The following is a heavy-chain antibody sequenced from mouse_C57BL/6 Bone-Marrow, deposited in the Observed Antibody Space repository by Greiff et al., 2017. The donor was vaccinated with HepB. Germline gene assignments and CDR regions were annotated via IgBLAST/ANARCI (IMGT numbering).Heavy chain of an antibody. CDR1: GYTFTSYG. V-gene: IGHV1-81*01. CDR3: ARSSKKITTVVDWGLYYFDY. CDR2: IYPRSGNT. D-gene: IGHD1-1*01. Sequence: QVQLQQSGAELARPGASVKLSCKASGYTFTSYGISWVKQRTGQGLEWIGEIYPRSGNTYYNEKFKGKATLTAYKSSSTAYMELRSLTSEDSAVYFCARSSKKITTVVDWGLYYFDYGGQGTTLTVSS. J-gene: IGHJ2*01.